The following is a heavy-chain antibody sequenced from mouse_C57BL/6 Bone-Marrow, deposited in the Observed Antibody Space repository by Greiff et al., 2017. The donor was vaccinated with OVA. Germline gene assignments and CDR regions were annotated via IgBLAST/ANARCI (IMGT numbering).Heavy chain of an antibody. V-gene: IGHV14-3*01. CDR2: IDPANGNT. Sequence: VQLQQSVAELVRPGASVKLSCTASGFNIKNTYMHWVKQRPEQGLEWIGRIDPANGNTKYAPKFQGKATITADTSSNTAYLQLSSLTSEDAAIYYCAADYGSSDWYFDVWGTGTTVTVSS. J-gene: IGHJ1*03. D-gene: IGHD1-1*01. CDR3: AADYGSSDWYFDV. CDR1: GFNIKNTY.